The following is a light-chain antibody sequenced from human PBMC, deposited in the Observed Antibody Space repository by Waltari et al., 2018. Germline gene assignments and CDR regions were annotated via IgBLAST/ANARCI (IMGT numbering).Light chain of an antibody. J-gene: IGKJ4*01. V-gene: IGKV3-15*01. CDR2: GAS. CDR3: QQYKSWPLT. Sequence: EIVMTQSPATLSVSPGERATLSCRTSQSASIHLAWYQLKPGQGPRLVIYGASTKAAGIPTRFRGSGSGTEFTLTISSLQSEDFAVYYCQQYKSWPLTFGGGTKVEI. CDR1: QSASIH.